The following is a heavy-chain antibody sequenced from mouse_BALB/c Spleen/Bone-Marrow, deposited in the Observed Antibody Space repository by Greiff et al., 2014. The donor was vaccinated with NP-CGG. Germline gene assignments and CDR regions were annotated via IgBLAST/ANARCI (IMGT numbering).Heavy chain of an antibody. CDR2: IYPGNSDS. D-gene: IGHD1-1*01. CDR1: GYSFSTYW. Sequence: VQLQQPVTVLSRPGASVKMSCKAFGYSFSTYWMHWVKQRPGQGLEWIGAIYPGNSDSSYNQKFEGKAKLTAVTSASTAYMELISLTHEDSAVYYCTRRGSSAFPYWGQGTLVTVSA. V-gene: IGHV1-5*01. CDR3: TRRGSSAFPY. J-gene: IGHJ3*01.